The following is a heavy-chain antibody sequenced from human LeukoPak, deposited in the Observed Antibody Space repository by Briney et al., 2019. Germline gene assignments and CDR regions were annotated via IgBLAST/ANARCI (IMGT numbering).Heavy chain of an antibody. CDR1: GFNFSAYG. V-gene: IGHV3-30*18. CDR2: ISFHGANE. J-gene: IGHJ1*01. CDR3: AKGRRGSSYVHYFDT. D-gene: IGHD3-22*01. Sequence: PGGSLRLSCTASGFNFSAYGMHWVRQAPGKGLDWVAVISFHGANEYYADSVKGRFTISRDNSNNTLYLQMNSVRAEDTAVYYCAKGRRGSSYVHYFDTWGQGTLVIAST.